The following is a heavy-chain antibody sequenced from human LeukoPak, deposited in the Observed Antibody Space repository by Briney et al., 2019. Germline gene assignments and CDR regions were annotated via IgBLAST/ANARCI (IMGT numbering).Heavy chain of an antibody. D-gene: IGHD3-22*01. Sequence: PGGSLRLSCAASGFTFSSYAMHWVRQAPGKGLEWVAFIRYDGSNKYYADSVKGRFTISRDNSKNTLYLQMNSLRAEDTAVYYCARLSYYYDSSGYSNWGQGTLVTVSS. CDR2: IRYDGSNK. V-gene: IGHV3-30*02. CDR1: GFTFSSYA. J-gene: IGHJ4*02. CDR3: ARLSYYYDSSGYSN.